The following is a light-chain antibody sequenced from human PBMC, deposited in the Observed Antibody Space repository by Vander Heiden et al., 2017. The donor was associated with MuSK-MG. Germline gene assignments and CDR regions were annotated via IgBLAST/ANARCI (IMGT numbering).Light chain of an antibody. CDR1: QDISNY. CDR3: QQEDNLPIT. Sequence: DIQMTQSPSSLSASVGDRVTITCQASQDISNYLNWYQQKPGKAPKPLIYDASNLETGVPSRFSGSGSGTDFTFTISSLQPEDIATYYCQQEDNLPITFGQGTRMEIK. J-gene: IGKJ5*01. CDR2: DAS. V-gene: IGKV1-33*01.